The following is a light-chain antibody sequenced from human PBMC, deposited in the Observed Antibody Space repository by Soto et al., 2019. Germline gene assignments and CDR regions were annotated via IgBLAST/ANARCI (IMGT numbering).Light chain of an antibody. J-gene: IGLJ2*01. Sequence: QSVLTQPPSASGTPGQRVTISCSGSSSNIGRNYVYWYQQLPGTAPKLLLYNNDQRSSGVPDRFSGSKSGTSASLAISGLRSEDDTDFYCAAWDDSLSAVVFGGGTKLTVL. CDR1: SSNIGRNY. CDR2: NND. V-gene: IGLV1-47*02. CDR3: AAWDDSLSAVV.